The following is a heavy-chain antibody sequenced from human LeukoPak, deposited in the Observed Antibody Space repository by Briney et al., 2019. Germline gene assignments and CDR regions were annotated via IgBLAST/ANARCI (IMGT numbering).Heavy chain of an antibody. CDR2: ISPSGST. D-gene: IGHD4-11*01. J-gene: IGHJ4*02. Sequence: KPSETLSLTCTVTGDSISSGSHYWTWIRQSAGKGLEWMGRISPSGSTLYNPSFKSRLTISVETSKNQFSLKLSSVTAADTAVYFCAWVRADYSRPFDYWGQGTLVTVSS. CDR3: AWVRADYSRPFDY. CDR1: GDSISSGSHY. V-gene: IGHV4-61*02.